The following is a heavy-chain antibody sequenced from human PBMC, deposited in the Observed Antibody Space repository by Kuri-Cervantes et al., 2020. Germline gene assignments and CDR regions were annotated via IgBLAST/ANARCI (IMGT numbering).Heavy chain of an antibody. CDR1: GFSFSSYA. CDR3: ARRGGGSYDY. D-gene: IGHD1-26*01. J-gene: IGHJ4*02. Sequence: GESLKISCAASGFSFSSYAMSWVRQAPGKGLEYVSAISSNGGRTYYADSVKGRFTISRDNSKNTLYLQMGSLRAEDMAVYYCARRGGGSYDYWGQGTLVTVSS. CDR2: ISSNGGRT. V-gene: IGHV3-64*02.